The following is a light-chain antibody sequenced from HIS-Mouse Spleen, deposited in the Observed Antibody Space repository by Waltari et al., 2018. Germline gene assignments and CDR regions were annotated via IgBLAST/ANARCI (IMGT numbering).Light chain of an antibody. Sequence: QSVLTQPPSVSGAPGQGVTISCTGSSSNIVAGSDVHWYQQLPGTAPKLLIYGNSNRPSGVPDRFSGSKSGTSASLAITGLQAEDEADYYCQSYDSSLSGYVFGTGTKVTVL. V-gene: IGLV1-40*01. CDR1: SSNIVAGSD. J-gene: IGLJ1*01. CDR3: QSYDSSLSGYV. CDR2: GNS.